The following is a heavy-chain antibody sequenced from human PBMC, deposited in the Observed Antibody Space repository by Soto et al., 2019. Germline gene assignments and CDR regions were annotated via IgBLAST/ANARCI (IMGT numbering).Heavy chain of an antibody. D-gene: IGHD6-13*01. Sequence: GGSLRLSCAASGFTFSRYAMSWVRQAPGEGLEWVSAISGSGGSTYYADSVKGRFTISRDNAKNSLYLQMNSLRDEDTAVYYCARDIGYSSSWYGAFDIWGQGTMVT. CDR3: ARDIGYSSSWYGAFDI. J-gene: IGHJ3*02. CDR2: ISGSGGST. CDR1: GFTFSRYA. V-gene: IGHV3-23*01.